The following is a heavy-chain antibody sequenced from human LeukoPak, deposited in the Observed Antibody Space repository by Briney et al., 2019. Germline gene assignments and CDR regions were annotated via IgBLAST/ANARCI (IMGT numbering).Heavy chain of an antibody. J-gene: IGHJ4*02. CDR2: ISAYNGNT. CDR3: ARASYYDSSGYNDY. D-gene: IGHD3-22*01. CDR1: GHTFTSYG. V-gene: IGHV1-18*01. Sequence: ASVEVSCKASGHTFTSYGISWVRQAPGQGLEWMGWISAYNGNTNYAQKLQGRVTMTTDTSTSTAYMELRSLRSDDTAVYYCARASYYDSSGYNDYWGQGTLVTVSS.